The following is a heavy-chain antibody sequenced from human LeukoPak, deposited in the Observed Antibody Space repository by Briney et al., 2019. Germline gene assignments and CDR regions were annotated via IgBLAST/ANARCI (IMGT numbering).Heavy chain of an antibody. CDR2: IYSTGST. Sequence: SETVSLTCSVSSGSIRSYYWNLIRQPAGQGLEWIGRIYSTGSTNYNPSLKSRVTMSIDTSKKQFSLKVNSVTAADTAVYYCARDKGGSSSLDYWGQGTLVTVSS. CDR1: SGSIRSYY. V-gene: IGHV4-4*07. D-gene: IGHD6-13*01. CDR3: ARDKGGSSSLDY. J-gene: IGHJ4*02.